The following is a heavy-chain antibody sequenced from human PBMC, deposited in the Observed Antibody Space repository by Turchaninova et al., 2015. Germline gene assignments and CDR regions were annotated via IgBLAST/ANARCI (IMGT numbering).Heavy chain of an antibody. Sequence: LESGGGLVQPGGSLRLFCSAFEFTFNNFAMTGIRQAPGKGLEWVSAISVTGRATFYADSVRGRFTISRDKSQNTLYLRMNTLRAEDTAIYYCAKDHFPYDYDNTGLPSGFEFWGQGTLVTVSS. CDR2: ISVTGRAT. CDR3: AKDHFPYDYDNTGLPSGFEF. V-gene: IGHV3-23*01. D-gene: IGHD3-22*01. J-gene: IGHJ4*02. CDR1: EFTFNNFA.